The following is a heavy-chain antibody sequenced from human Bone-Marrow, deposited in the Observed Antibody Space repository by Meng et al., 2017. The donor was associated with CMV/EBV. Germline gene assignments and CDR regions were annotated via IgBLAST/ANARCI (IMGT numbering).Heavy chain of an antibody. V-gene: IGHV4-39*01. CDR1: GGSISSSSYY. Sequence: SETLSLTCTVSGGSISSSSYYWGWIRQPPGKGLEWIGSIYYSGSTYYNPSLKSRVTISVDTSKNQFSLKLSSVTAADTAVYYCARQSVLRFLEWFYGMDDWGQGTTVTVSS. J-gene: IGHJ6*02. D-gene: IGHD3-3*01. CDR3: ARQSVLRFLEWFYGMDD. CDR2: IYYSGST.